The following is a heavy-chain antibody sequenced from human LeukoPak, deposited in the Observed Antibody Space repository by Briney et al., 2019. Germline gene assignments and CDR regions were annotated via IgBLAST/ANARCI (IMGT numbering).Heavy chain of an antibody. CDR3: TRVSLVAASVFFDY. J-gene: IGHJ4*02. Sequence: GGSLRLSCTSSGFTFGDYAMSWVRQAPGNGLDWVSFIRSKAYGGTTEYAASVKGRFTISRDDSKSIAYLQMNSLKTEDTAVYYCTRVSLVAASVFFDYWGQGSLVTVSS. V-gene: IGHV3-49*04. CDR2: IRSKAYGGTT. CDR1: GFTFGDYA. D-gene: IGHD2-15*01.